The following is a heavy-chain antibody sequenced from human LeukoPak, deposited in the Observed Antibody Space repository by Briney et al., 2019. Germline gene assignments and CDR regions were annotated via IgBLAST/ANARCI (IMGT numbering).Heavy chain of an antibody. J-gene: IGHJ4*02. CDR2: INPNSGGT. CDR1: GYTFTGYY. CDR3: ARQVESDDYGDYAFDY. Sequence: ASVKVSCKASGYTFTGYYMHWVRQAPGQGLEWMGWINPNSGGTNYAQKFQGRVTMTRDTSISTAYMELSSLRSDDTAVYYCARQVESDDYGDYAFDYWGQGTLVTVSS. V-gene: IGHV1-2*02. D-gene: IGHD4-17*01.